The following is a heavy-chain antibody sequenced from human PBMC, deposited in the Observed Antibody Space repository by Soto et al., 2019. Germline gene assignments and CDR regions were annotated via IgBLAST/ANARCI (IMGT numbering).Heavy chain of an antibody. CDR1: CDSISGYY. Sequence: SETLSLTCTVSCDSISGYYWSWIRQPPGKGLEWIGYIYYTGSTNYNPSLKSRVTISVDTSKNQFSLKLTSVTAADTAVYFCAKYYCSTTTCYFFDYWGQGTLVTVSS. D-gene: IGHD2-2*01. J-gene: IGHJ4*02. CDR2: IYYTGST. V-gene: IGHV4-59*01. CDR3: AKYYCSTTTCYFFDY.